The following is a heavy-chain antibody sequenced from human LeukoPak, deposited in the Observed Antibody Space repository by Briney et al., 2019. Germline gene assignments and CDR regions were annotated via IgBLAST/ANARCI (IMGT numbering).Heavy chain of an antibody. J-gene: IGHJ6*02. CDR2: IYYSGST. Sequence: SETLSLTCTVSGGSISSYYWSWIRQPPGKGLEWIGYIYYSGSTNYNPSLKSRVTISVDTSKNQFSLKLSSVTAADTAVYYCARQGGEWFGPDAYYYYGMDVWGQGTLVTVSS. CDR1: GGSISSYY. V-gene: IGHV4-59*08. D-gene: IGHD3-10*01. CDR3: ARQGGEWFGPDAYYYYGMDV.